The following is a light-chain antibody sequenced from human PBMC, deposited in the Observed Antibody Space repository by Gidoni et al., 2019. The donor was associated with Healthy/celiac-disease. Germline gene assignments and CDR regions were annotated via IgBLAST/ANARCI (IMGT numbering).Light chain of an antibody. CDR1: SSNIGAGYD. J-gene: IGLJ2*01. Sequence: QSVLTQPPSVSGAPGPRVTISCTGSSSNIGAGYDVHWYQQLPGTAPKLLIYGNSNRPSGVPDRFSGSKSGTSASLAITGLQAEDEAVYYCQSYDSSLSGVVFGGGTKLTVL. V-gene: IGLV1-40*01. CDR2: GNS. CDR3: QSYDSSLSGVV.